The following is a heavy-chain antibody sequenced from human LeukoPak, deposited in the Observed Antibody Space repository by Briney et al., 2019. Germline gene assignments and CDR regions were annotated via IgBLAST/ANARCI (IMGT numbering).Heavy chain of an antibody. CDR3: ARDPSFDY. Sequence: SETLSLTCTVSGGSISSGGYYWSWIRQPPGKGLEWIGYIYHSGSTYYNPSLKSRVTISVDRSKNQFSLKLSSVTAADTAVYYCARDPSFDYWGQGTLVTVSS. V-gene: IGHV4-30-2*01. CDR1: GGSISSGGYY. J-gene: IGHJ4*02. CDR2: IYHSGST.